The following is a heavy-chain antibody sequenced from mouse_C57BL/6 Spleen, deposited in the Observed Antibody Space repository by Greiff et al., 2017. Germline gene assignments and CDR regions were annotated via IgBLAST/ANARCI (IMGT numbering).Heavy chain of an antibody. CDR3: TRGAYYYGRSYWYFDF. CDR2: IYPGDGDT. V-gene: IGHV1-82*01. J-gene: IGHJ1*03. Sequence: QVQLQQSGPELVKPGASVKISCKASGYAFSSSWMNWVKQRPGKGLEWIGRIYPGDGDTNYKWKFKGKATLTGDKSASTAYMQLSRLTSVDSAVYFCTRGAYYYGRSYWYFDFGGTGTTVTVSS. CDR1: GYAFSSSW. D-gene: IGHD1-1*01.